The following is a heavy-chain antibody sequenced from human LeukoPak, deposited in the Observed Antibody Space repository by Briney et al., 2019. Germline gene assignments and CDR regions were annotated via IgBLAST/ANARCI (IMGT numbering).Heavy chain of an antibody. CDR2: IYPGGSDT. CDR1: GSRFTSYW. CDR3: AGSYSSGWYVL. J-gene: IGHJ4*02. Sequence: GGSLKISCKGSGSRFTSYWIGWVRQLPGKGLEWMGIIYPGGSDTRYSPSFQGQVTISADKSISTAYLQWSSLKASDTAMYYCAGSYSSGWYVLWGQGTLVTVSS. D-gene: IGHD6-19*01. V-gene: IGHV5-51*01.